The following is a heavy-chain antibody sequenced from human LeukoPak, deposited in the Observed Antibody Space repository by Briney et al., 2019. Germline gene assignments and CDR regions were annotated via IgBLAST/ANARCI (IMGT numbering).Heavy chain of an antibody. CDR3: ARRGSGYYGYFDY. CDR1: GGSFGAYF. J-gene: IGHJ4*02. Sequence: SETLSLTCTPSGGSFGAYFWNWIRQPPGKGLEYIGSIHYSGSTYYNPSLKSRVTISVDTSKNQFSLKLTSVTAADTAVYYCARRGSGYYGYFDYWGQGILVTVSS. V-gene: IGHV4-39*01. D-gene: IGHD3-22*01. CDR2: IHYSGST.